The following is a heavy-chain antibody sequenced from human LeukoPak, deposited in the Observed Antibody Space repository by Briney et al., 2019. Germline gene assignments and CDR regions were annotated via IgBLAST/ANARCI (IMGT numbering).Heavy chain of an antibody. V-gene: IGHV1-2*02. J-gene: IGHJ4*02. Sequence: ASVKVSCKASGYTFTDYYIHWVRQAPGEGLQWMGWINPNSGSTNYAQRFQDRVTMTRDTSITTVYMELSRLTSDDTAVYYCARGSRTKSGSRVTSDYWGQGTLVTVSS. CDR2: INPNSGST. CDR3: ARGSRTKSGSRVTSDY. CDR1: GYTFTDYY. D-gene: IGHD2-2*01.